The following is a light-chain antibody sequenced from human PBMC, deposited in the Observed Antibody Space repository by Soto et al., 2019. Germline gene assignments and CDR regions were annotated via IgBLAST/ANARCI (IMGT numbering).Light chain of an antibody. CDR3: MQGTHWPYT. CDR1: QSLVHSNGNTH. V-gene: IGKV2-30*02. CDR2: KVS. J-gene: IGKJ2*01. Sequence: DVVVTQSPLSLPVTLGQPASISCRSTQSLVHSNGNTHLNWFQQRPGQSPRRLICKVSNRDSGVPDRFSGSASGTDFTLKLSRVEAEDVGVYYCMQGTHWPYTFGQGTKLEIK.